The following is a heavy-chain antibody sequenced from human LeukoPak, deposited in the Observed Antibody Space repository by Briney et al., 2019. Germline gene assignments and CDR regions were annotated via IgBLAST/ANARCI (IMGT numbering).Heavy chain of an antibody. CDR3: ARDQGDYYDSSGYSLDY. CDR1: GFTFSSYG. V-gene: IGHV3-33*01. CDR2: IWYDGSNK. J-gene: IGHJ4*02. D-gene: IGHD3-22*01. Sequence: GGSLRLSCAASGFTFSSYGMHWVRQAPGKGLEWVAVIWYDGSNKYYADSVKGRFTISRDNSKNTLYLQMNSLRAEDTAVYYCARDQGDYYDSSGYSLDYWGQGTLVTVSS.